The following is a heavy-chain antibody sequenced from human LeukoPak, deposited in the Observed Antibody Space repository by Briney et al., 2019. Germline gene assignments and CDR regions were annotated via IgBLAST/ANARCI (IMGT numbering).Heavy chain of an antibody. V-gene: IGHV3-23*01. CDR1: GFTFSTYA. D-gene: IGHD2-15*01. Sequence: GGSLRLSCAASGFTFSTYAMSWVRQIPGRGLEWVSAISGSDDGTYYADSVKGRFTVSRYNSRNTLYLHMNTLRAEDTAVYFCAKSPVSSCRGSFCYPFDYWGQGNLVTVS. CDR3: AKSPVSSCRGSFCYPFDY. CDR2: ISGSDDGT. J-gene: IGHJ4*02.